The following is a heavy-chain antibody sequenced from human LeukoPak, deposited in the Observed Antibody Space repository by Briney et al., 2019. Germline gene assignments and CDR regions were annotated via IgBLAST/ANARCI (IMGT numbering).Heavy chain of an antibody. Sequence: GESLKISCKGSGYSFTSYWIGWVRQMPGKGLEWMGIIYPGDSDTRYSPSFQGQVTISADKSISTAYLQWSSPKASDTAMYYCARHGEYDSSGYYSFDYWGQGTLVTVSS. CDR2: IYPGDSDT. D-gene: IGHD3-22*01. CDR3: ARHGEYDSSGYYSFDY. CDR1: GYSFTSYW. V-gene: IGHV5-51*01. J-gene: IGHJ4*02.